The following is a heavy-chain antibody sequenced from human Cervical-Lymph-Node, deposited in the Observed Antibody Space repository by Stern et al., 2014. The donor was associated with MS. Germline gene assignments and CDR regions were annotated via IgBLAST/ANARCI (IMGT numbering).Heavy chain of an antibody. Sequence: QVQLVQSGAEVKKPGASVKVSCTASGYTFTGDYLHWVRQAPGQGLEWMGWINPNSGDTKYLQKFQGRVTMTRDTSTSTACMELSRLRSDDTAVYYCARETPLTTNYAFDIWGQGTLVTVSS. CDR3: ARETPLTTNYAFDI. CDR1: GYTFTGDY. V-gene: IGHV1-2*02. J-gene: IGHJ3*02. CDR2: INPNSGDT. D-gene: IGHD4-11*01.